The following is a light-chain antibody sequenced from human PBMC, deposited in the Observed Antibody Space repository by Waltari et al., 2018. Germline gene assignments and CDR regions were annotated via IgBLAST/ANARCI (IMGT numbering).Light chain of an antibody. CDR1: SSDVGGYNY. CDR2: DVS. CDR3: CSHAGSGTFWV. J-gene: IGLJ2*01. Sequence: QSVLTQPASVSGSPGQSITISCTGTSSDVGGYNYVSWYQRHPVKAPKVMIFDVSKRPSGVSDRFSGSKSGNTASLTISGLQAEDEADYYCCSHAGSGTFWVFGGGTKLTVL. V-gene: IGLV2-23*02.